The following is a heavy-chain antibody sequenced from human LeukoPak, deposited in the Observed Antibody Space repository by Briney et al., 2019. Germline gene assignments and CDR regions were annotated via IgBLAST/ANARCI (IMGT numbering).Heavy chain of an antibody. CDR3: ARGVVISMSAGFGY. V-gene: IGHV1-69*13. J-gene: IGHJ4*02. CDR1: GGTFSTYG. Sequence: GASVKVSCKASGGTFSTYGISWIRQAPGQGLEWMGGIIPIFGTAHYAQKFQGRVTITADEPTSTTYMELSSPRSEDTAVYYCARGVVISMSAGFGYWGQGTLVTVSS. D-gene: IGHD2/OR15-2a*01. CDR2: IIPIFGTA.